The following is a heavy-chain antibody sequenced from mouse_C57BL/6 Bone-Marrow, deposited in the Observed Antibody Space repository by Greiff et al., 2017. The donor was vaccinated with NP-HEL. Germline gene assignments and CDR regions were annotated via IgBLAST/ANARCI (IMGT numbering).Heavy chain of an antibody. V-gene: IGHV1-52*01. CDR3: ARKRAFYYDWYFDV. J-gene: IGHJ1*03. Sequence: VQLQQPGAELVRPGSSVKLSCKASGYTFTSYWMHWVKQRPIQGLEWIGNIDPSDSETHYNQQFKDKATLTVDKSSSTAYMQLSSLTSEDSAVYYCARKRAFYYDWYFDVWGTGTTVTVSS. D-gene: IGHD2-4*01. CDR1: GYTFTSYW. CDR2: IDPSDSET.